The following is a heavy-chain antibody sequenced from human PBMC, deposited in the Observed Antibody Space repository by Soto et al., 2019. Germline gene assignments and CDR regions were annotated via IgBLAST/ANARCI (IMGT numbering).Heavy chain of an antibody. CDR1: GGTLSDHG. D-gene: IGHD3-10*01. CDR3: ARGVYGSGNYYTGASAFDI. J-gene: IGHJ3*02. V-gene: IGHV1-69*06. CDR2: TIPVFNTA. Sequence: QVQLEQSWAEVKKPGSSVKVSCKASGGTLSDHGVAWLRQAPGQGLEWMGGTIPVFNTAKYAQKFQGRVTVTADKFTNIAYMELSSLGSEDTAFYFCARGVYGSGNYYTGASAFDIWGQGTMVIVSS.